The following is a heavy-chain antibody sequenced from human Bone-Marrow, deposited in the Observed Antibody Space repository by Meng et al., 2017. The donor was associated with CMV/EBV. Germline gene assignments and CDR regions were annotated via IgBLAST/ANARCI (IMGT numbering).Heavy chain of an antibody. J-gene: IGHJ5*02. D-gene: IGHD3-22*01. Sequence: SCADSGFTFSDYYMSWIRQAPGKGLEWVSYISSSSSYTNYADSVKGRFTISRDNAKNSLYLQMNSLRAEDTAVYYCASLETYYYDTVPWGQGTLVTVSS. CDR2: ISSSSSYT. V-gene: IGHV3-11*06. CDR3: ASLETYYYDTVP. CDR1: GFTFSDYY.